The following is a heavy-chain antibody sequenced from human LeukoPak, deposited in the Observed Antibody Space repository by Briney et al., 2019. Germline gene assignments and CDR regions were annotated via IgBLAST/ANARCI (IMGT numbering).Heavy chain of an antibody. V-gene: IGHV4-39*01. J-gene: IGHJ5*02. CDR1: GGSISSSSYY. CDR3: ARHVGFITMVRGVINNNWFDP. Sequence: PSETLSLTCTVSGGSISSSSYYWGWLRQPRGKGLEWIGSIYYSGSPYYNPSLKSRVTISVDTSKKQFSLKLSSVTAADTAVYYCARHVGFITMVRGVINNNWFDPWGQGTLVTVSS. CDR2: IYYSGSP. D-gene: IGHD3-10*01.